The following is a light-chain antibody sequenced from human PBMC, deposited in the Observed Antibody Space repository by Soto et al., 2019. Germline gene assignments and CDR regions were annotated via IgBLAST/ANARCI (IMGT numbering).Light chain of an antibody. Sequence: QSVLTQPRSVSGSPGQSVTISCTGTSSDVGGYNYVSWYQQHPGKAPKLMIYDVNKRPSGVPDRFSGSKSGNTASLTVSRLQAEDEADYYCCSYADNYPVVFGTGTKLTVL. V-gene: IGLV2-11*01. CDR2: DVN. CDR3: CSYADNYPVV. J-gene: IGLJ1*01. CDR1: SSDVGGYNY.